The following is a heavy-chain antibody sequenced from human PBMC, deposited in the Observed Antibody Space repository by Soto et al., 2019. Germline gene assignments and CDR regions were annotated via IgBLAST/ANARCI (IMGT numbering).Heavy chain of an antibody. CDR2: ISYDGINK. Sequence: PGGSLRLSCAASGFTFSSYCIHWVRQAPGKGLEWVAVISYDGINKYYGDSVKGRFTISRDISKNTLFLQMNSLRAEDTAVYYCAKDRYYFDTSGYYYYFDYWGQGTLVTVSS. J-gene: IGHJ4*02. V-gene: IGHV3-30*18. CDR3: AKDRYYFDTSGYYYYFDY. CDR1: GFTFSSYC. D-gene: IGHD3-22*01.